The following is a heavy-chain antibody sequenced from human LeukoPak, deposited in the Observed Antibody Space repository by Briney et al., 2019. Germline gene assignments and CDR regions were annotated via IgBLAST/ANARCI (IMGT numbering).Heavy chain of an antibody. V-gene: IGHV3-53*01. Sequence: GGSLRLSCAASGFTVSSYYMSWVRQAPGKGLEWVSVIYSGGSTYYADSVKGRLTISRDNSKNTLYLQMNSLRAEDTAVYYCVRGTYHAYYMDVWGKGITVTVSS. J-gene: IGHJ6*03. CDR3: VRGTYHAYYMDV. CDR2: IYSGGST. D-gene: IGHD3-16*01. CDR1: GFTVSSYY.